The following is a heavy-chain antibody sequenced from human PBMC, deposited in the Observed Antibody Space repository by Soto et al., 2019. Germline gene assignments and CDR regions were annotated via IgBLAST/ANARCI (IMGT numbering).Heavy chain of an antibody. J-gene: IGHJ4*02. CDR3: ARLTDLYIGFDY. D-gene: IGHD4-4*01. V-gene: IGHV2-5*02. CDR1: GFSLSASVVS. Sequence: QITLKESGPTLVRPTQTLTLTCSFSGFSLSASVVSVGWIRQLPGKALEWLALIYWDDDKRYSQPLKNRLTVTKDTSKNQVVLTLTNMDAADTATYYCARLTDLYIGFDYWGQGILVTVSS. CDR2: IYWDDDK.